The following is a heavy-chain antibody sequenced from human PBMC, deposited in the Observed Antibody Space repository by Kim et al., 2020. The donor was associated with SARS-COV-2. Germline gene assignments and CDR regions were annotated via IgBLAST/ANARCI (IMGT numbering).Heavy chain of an antibody. CDR3: AKAYQWELHGLDY. CDR1: GFTFSSYG. V-gene: IGHV3-33*06. D-gene: IGHD1-26*01. Sequence: GGSLRLSCAASGFTFSSYGMHWVRQAPGKGLEWVAVIWYDGSNKYYADSVKGRFTISRDNSKNTLYLQMNSLRAEDTAVYYCAKAYQWELHGLDYWGQGTLVTVSS. J-gene: IGHJ4*02. CDR2: IWYDGSNK.